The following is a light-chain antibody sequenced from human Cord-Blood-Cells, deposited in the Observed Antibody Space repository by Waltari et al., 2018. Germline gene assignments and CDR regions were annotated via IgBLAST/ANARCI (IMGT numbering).Light chain of an antibody. J-gene: IGKJ3*01. CDR2: SAS. CDR3: QQVNTYPLT. CDR1: QDISTY. V-gene: IGKV1-9*01. Sequence: DIQLPPSPSFLSASVGDRVIITCRASQDISTYLAWYQQKPGKAPELLIYSASTLQSGVPTRFSGGGSGPEFTLTISSLQPEDSATYFCQQVNTYPLTFGPGTKVDIK.